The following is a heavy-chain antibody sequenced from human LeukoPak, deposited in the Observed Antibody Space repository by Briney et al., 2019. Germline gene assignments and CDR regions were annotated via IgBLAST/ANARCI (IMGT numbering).Heavy chain of an antibody. CDR1: GFSFSSHE. D-gene: IGHD6-25*01. CDR3: ARDVITAIDTAF. V-gene: IGHV3-48*03. Sequence: QAGGSLRLSCAASGFSFSSHEMNWVRQAPGKGLEWVSYISRTGTYTYYSDSVKGRFTISRDNTRNSVFLQMESLRAEDTALYYCARDVITAIDTAFWGQGTLVTVSS. CDR2: ISRTGTYT. J-gene: IGHJ4*02.